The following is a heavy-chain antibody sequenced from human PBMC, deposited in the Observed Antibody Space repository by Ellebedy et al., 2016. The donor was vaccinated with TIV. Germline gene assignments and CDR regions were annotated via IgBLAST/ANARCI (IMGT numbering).Heavy chain of an antibody. J-gene: IGHJ4*02. D-gene: IGHD2-21*02. CDR3: ARTASVTAIRGFDY. Sequence: AASVKVSCKASGYTSTSYYMHWVRQATGQGLVWMGIINPRGLSTSYAQKFQGRVTMTRDTSTSTVYIDLSSLRSEDTAVYYCARTASVTAIRGFDYWGQGTLVTVSS. V-gene: IGHV1-46*01. CDR2: INPRGLST. CDR1: GYTSTSYY.